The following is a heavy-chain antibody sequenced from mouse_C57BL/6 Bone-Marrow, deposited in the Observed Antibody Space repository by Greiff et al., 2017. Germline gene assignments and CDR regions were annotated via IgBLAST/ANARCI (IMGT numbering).Heavy chain of an antibody. Sequence: QVQLQQSGAELVRPGTSVKMSCKASGYTFTNYWIGWAKQRPGHGLEWIGDIYPGGGYPNYNEKFKGKATLTADKSSSTAYMQFSSLTSEDSAIYYCARLDGNYHYAMDYWGKGTSVTVSS. CDR1: GYTFTNYW. CDR2: IYPGGGYP. J-gene: IGHJ4*01. CDR3: ARLDGNYHYAMDY. D-gene: IGHD2-1*01. V-gene: IGHV1-63*01.